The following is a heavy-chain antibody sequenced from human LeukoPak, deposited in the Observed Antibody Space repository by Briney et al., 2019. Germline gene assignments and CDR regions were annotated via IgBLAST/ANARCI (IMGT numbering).Heavy chain of an antibody. D-gene: IGHD2-8*01. CDR1: GFTFSHFF. Sequence: PGGSLRLSCAASGFTFSHFFMNWVRQAPGKGLEWVANIKQDGSEQNYDDSVKGRFTISRNNAQNSLYLQMNSLRAEDTAVYYCATGGRDIVLMGYAGNYFDYWGKGTLVTVSS. J-gene: IGHJ4*02. CDR2: IKQDGSEQ. V-gene: IGHV3-7*01. CDR3: ATGGRDIVLMGYAGNYFDY.